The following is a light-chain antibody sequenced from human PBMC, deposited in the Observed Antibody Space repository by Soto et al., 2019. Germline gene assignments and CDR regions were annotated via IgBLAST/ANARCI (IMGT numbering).Light chain of an antibody. CDR1: QSVGGH. V-gene: IGKV3-11*01. CDR3: QQRNNWPPSIT. J-gene: IGKJ5*01. Sequence: IVLTQSPATLSLSPGERATLSCRASQSVGGHLAWYQQKPGQAPRLLIYDVSDRATGIPARFSGSGSETDFTLTISSLEPDDFAVYYCQQRNNWPPSITFGQGTRLEIK. CDR2: DVS.